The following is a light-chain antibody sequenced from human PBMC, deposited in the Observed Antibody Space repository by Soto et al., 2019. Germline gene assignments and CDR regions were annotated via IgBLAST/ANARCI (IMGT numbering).Light chain of an antibody. V-gene: IGKV1-5*03. J-gene: IGKJ4*01. Sequence: DIQMTQSPSTLSASVGDRVTITCRASQSISTWLAWYQQKPGKAPKLLIYKASSLEGGVPSRFGGSRSGTLFNITISCLQLDDFGTYYCQQYNTYPLTCGGGTKVDIK. CDR2: KAS. CDR1: QSISTW. CDR3: QQYNTYPLT.